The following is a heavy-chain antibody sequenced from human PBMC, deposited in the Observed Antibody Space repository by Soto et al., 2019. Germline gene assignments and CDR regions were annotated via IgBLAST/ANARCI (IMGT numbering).Heavy chain of an antibody. J-gene: IGHJ4*02. D-gene: IGHD2-2*01. Sequence: GESLKISCKGSGFTFTSYWIAWVRQMPGKGLEWMGIIYPGDSDSSYSPSFQGQVTISADKSINTAYLHWSSLKASDTTIYYCAKHEGYCSTTTCSNFDYWGQGTLVTVSS. CDR1: GFTFTSYW. CDR3: AKHEGYCSTTTCSNFDY. V-gene: IGHV5-51*01. CDR2: IYPGDSDS.